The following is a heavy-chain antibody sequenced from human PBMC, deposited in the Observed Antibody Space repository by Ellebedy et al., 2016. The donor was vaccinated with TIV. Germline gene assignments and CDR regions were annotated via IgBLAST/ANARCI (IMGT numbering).Heavy chain of an antibody. CDR3: ARAVAAAQLDTFAV. V-gene: IGHV5-51*01. CDR1: GYSFSNHW. D-gene: IGHD6-13*01. CDR2: IYPELSDI. J-gene: IGHJ3*01. Sequence: GESLKISXKGSGYSFSNHWIGWVRQMPGKGLEWMGIIYPELSDIRYSPSFQGQVTISADQSISTAFLQWSNLKASDTAVYYCARAVAAAQLDTFAVWGPGTLVTVSS.